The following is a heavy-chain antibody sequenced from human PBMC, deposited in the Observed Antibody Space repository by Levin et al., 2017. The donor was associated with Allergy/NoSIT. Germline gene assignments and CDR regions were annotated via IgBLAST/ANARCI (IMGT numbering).Heavy chain of an antibody. CDR1: CFPFLRSA. Sequence: LSFSSSCFPFLRSALNWVRRAPGKGLEWVSYISSTGSTIYSADSVKGRFTISRDNAKNSLYLHMNSLRAEDTAVYYCARQLGNFWSGYNYFDYWGQGTLVTVSS. J-gene: IGHJ4*02. D-gene: IGHD3-3*01. CDR2: ISSTGSTI. CDR3: ARQLGNFWSGYNYFDY. V-gene: IGHV3-48*03.